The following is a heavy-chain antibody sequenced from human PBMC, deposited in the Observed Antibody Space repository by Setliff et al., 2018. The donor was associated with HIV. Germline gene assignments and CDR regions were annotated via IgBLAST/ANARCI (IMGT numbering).Heavy chain of an antibody. Sequence: LSLTCTVSGGPIFSHYWSWIRQPPGKGLEWIGYIYYSGSTNYNPSLKSRVTIPVDTSKNQFSLKLSSVTAADTAVYYCASTGGYSYGFFDSWGQGALVTVSS. CDR3: ASTGGYSYGFFDS. CDR1: GGPIFSHY. CDR2: IYYSGST. D-gene: IGHD5-18*01. J-gene: IGHJ4*02. V-gene: IGHV4-59*11.